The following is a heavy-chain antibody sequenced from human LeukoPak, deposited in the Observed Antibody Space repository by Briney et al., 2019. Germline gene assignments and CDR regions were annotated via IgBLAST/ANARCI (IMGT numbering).Heavy chain of an antibody. V-gene: IGHV3-74*01. D-gene: IGHD5-18*01. Sequence: GGSLRLSCAASGFTFSNYWMHWVRHAPVKGLVWVSRIKGDGSYTNYADSVKGRFTISRDNAKNTLYLQMNSLRAEDTAVYYCARDRAAMVLVFDYWGQGTLVTVSS. CDR3: ARDRAAMVLVFDY. J-gene: IGHJ4*02. CDR2: IKGDGSYT. CDR1: GFTFSNYW.